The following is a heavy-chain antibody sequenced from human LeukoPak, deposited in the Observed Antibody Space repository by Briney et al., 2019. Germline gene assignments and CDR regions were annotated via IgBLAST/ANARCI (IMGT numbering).Heavy chain of an antibody. CDR3: AKGGTYYYASGTLY. V-gene: IGHV3-23*01. Sequence: GGSLRPSCAASGFTFSSYAMSWVRQAPGKGLEWVSGINGSGGTTYYADSVKGRFTISRDNSKNTLYLQMSSLTAEDTAVYYCAKGGTYYYASGTLYWGQGTLVTVSS. CDR1: GFTFSSYA. D-gene: IGHD3-10*01. J-gene: IGHJ4*02. CDR2: INGSGGTT.